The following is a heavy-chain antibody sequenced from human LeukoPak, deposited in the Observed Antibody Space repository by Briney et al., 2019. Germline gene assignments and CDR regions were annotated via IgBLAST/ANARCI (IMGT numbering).Heavy chain of an antibody. J-gene: IGHJ4*02. D-gene: IGHD3-9*01. CDR2: IWYDGSNK. CDR1: GFTFSSYG. Sequence: GGSLRLSCAASGFTFSSYGMHWVRQAPGKGLEWVAVIWYDGSNKYYADSVKGRFTISRDNSKNTLYLQMNSLRAEDTAVYYCARGSFDTYFDYWGQGTLVTVSS. CDR3: ARGSFDTYFDY. V-gene: IGHV3-33*01.